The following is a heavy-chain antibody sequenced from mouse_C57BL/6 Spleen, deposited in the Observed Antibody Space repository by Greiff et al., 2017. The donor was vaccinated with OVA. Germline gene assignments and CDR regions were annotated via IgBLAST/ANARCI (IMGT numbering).Heavy chain of an antibody. CDR1: GYTFTSYD. D-gene: IGHD1-1*01. J-gene: IGHJ3*01. Sequence: QVQLQQSGPELVKPGASVKLSCKASGYTFTSYDINWVKQRPGQGLEWIGWIYPRDGSTKYNEKFKGKATLTVDTSSSTAYMELHSLTSEDSAVYFCARSGGYGSSPAWFAYWGQGTLVTISA. CDR2: IYPRDGST. V-gene: IGHV1-85*01. CDR3: ARSGGYGSSPAWFAY.